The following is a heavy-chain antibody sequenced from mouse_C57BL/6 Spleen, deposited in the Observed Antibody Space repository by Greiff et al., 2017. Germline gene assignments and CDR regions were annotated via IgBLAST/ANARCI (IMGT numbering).Heavy chain of an antibody. Sequence: VQLQQSGPELVKPGASVKMSCKASGYTFTDYNMHWVKQSHGKSLEWIGYINPNNGGTSYNQKFKGKATLTVNKSSSTAYMELRSLTSEDSAVYYCARGYYGSSYHYYAMDYWGQGTSVTVSS. V-gene: IGHV1-22*01. CDR2: INPNNGGT. CDR3: ARGYYGSSYHYYAMDY. CDR1: GYTFTDYN. J-gene: IGHJ4*01. D-gene: IGHD1-1*01.